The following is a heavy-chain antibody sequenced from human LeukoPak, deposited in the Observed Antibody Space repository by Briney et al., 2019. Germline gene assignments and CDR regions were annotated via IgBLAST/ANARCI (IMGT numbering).Heavy chain of an antibody. CDR3: ARGDSSGWYYFDY. D-gene: IGHD6-19*01. CDR1: GFTFSSYW. CDR2: IKQDGRDN. V-gene: IGHV3-7*01. Sequence: GGSLRLSCVASGFTFSSYWMSWVRQAPGKGLEWVANIKQDGRDNYYVDSVKGRFTISRDNAKNSLYLQMNSLRAEDTAVYYCARGDSSGWYYFDYWGQGTLVTVSS. J-gene: IGHJ4*02.